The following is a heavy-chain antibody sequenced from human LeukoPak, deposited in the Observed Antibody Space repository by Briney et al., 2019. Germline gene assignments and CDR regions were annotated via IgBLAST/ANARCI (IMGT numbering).Heavy chain of an antibody. V-gene: IGHV3-53*01. J-gene: IGHJ4*02. CDR1: GFTVSRNY. Sequence: GGSLRLSCAASGFTVSRNYMSWVRQAPGRGLEWVSVIYSGGTTYYADSVKGRFTISRDIPKNTLYLQMNSLTAEDTAVYFCARGGYSYGSQYYFDYWGQGTLVTVFS. CDR3: ARGGYSYGSQYYFDY. CDR2: IYSGGTT. D-gene: IGHD3-16*02.